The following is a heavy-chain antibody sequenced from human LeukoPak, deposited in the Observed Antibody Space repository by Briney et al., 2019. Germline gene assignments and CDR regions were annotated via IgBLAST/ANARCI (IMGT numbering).Heavy chain of an antibody. CDR3: ARARVPAAISSGWFDP. Sequence: GGSLRLSCAASGFTFSSYAMHWVGQAPGKGLEWVAVISYDGSNKYYADSVKGRFSISRDNSKKTLYLQMNSLRAEDSAVYYCARARVPAAISSGWFDPWGQGPLVTVSS. J-gene: IGHJ5*02. CDR1: GFTFSSYA. V-gene: IGHV3-30-3*01. D-gene: IGHD2-2*01. CDR2: ISYDGSNK.